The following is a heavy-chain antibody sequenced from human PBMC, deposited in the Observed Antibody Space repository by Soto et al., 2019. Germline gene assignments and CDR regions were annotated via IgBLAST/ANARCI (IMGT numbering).Heavy chain of an antibody. J-gene: IGHJ4*02. V-gene: IGHV3-30-3*01. CDR1: GFTFSSYA. Sequence: QVQLVESGGGEVQPGRSLRLSCAASGFTFSSYAMHWVRQAPGKGLEWVAVISYDGSNKYYADSVKGRFTISRDNSKNTLYLQMNSLRAEDTAVYYCARDLSAYWGQGTLVTVSS. CDR2: ISYDGSNK. CDR3: ARDLSAY.